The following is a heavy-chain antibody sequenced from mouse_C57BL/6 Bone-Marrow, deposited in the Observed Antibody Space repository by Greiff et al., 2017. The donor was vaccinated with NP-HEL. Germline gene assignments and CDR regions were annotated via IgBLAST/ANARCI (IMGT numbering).Heavy chain of an antibody. V-gene: IGHV1-59*01. CDR2: IDPSDSYT. Sequence: VQLQQPGAELVRPGTSVKLSCKASGYTFTSYWMHWVKQRPGQGLEWIGVIDPSDSYTNYNQKFKGKATLTVDTSSSTAYMQLSSLTSEDSAVYYGARVSTMVKWFAYWGQGTLVTVSA. J-gene: IGHJ3*01. D-gene: IGHD2-2*01. CDR3: ARVSTMVKWFAY. CDR1: GYTFTSYW.